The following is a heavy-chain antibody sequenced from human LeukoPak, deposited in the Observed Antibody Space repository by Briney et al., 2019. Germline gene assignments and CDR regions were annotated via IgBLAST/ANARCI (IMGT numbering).Heavy chain of an antibody. D-gene: IGHD4-17*01. V-gene: IGHV4-34*01. J-gene: IGHJ4*02. Sequence: PSETLSLTCAVYGGSFSGYYWSWIRQPPGKGLEWIGEINHSGSTNYNPSLKSRVTISVDTSKNQFSLKLSSVTAADTAVYYCARDKGGYGDIDYWGQGTLVTVSS. CDR3: ARDKGGYGDIDY. CDR1: GGSFSGYY. CDR2: INHSGST.